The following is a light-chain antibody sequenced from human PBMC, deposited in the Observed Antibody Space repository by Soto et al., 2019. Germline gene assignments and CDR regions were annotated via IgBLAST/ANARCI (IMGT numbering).Light chain of an antibody. V-gene: IGKV1-27*01. Sequence: DIQMTQSPSSLSASVGDRVTITCRASQGLSSDVAWYQQKPGKVPKLLIYDASTVQSGVPSRFSGSGSGTDFTLTISSLQPEDVATYYCQKYNSVPLTFGGGTKVDI. CDR2: DAS. CDR1: QGLSSD. CDR3: QKYNSVPLT. J-gene: IGKJ4*01.